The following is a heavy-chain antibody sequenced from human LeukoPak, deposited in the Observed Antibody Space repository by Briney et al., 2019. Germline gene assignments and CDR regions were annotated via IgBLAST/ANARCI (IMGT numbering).Heavy chain of an antibody. D-gene: IGHD6-13*01. CDR1: GFTFSSYS. CDR3: ATAAAGRIDY. Sequence: PGGSLRLSCAASGFTFSSYSLNWVRQAPGKGLEWVSSISISSSSIYYVDSVKGRFTISRDNAKNSLYLQMNSLRAEDTAVHYCATAAAGRIDYWGQGTLVTVSS. V-gene: IGHV3-21*01. CDR2: ISISSSSI. J-gene: IGHJ4*02.